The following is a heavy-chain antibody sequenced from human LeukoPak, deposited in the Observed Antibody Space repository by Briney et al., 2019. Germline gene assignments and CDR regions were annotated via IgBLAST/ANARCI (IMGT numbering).Heavy chain of an antibody. CDR2: IKPDGSEK. J-gene: IGHJ4*02. CDR3: ARGRMAVAGSYEY. CDR1: GITFGSYW. Sequence: GGSLRLSCAASGITFGSYWMTWVRQAPGKGLECVANIKPDGSEKHYVDSVEGRFTISRDNAKNSLFLQMNSLRDEDTAVYYCARGRMAVAGSYEYWGQGTLVTVSS. V-gene: IGHV3-7*05. D-gene: IGHD6-19*01.